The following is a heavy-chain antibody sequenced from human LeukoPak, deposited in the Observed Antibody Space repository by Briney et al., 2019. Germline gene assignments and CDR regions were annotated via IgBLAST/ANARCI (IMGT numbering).Heavy chain of an antibody. CDR2: IKQDGSEK. Sequence: GGSLRLSCAASGFTFSIYSMSCVRQAPGEGLGWVANIKQDGSEKYYVNSVKGRFTISRDNAKNSLYLKMNSLRAEDTAVYYCARLHYDILTGYYGVFDYWGQGTLVTVSS. CDR1: GFTFSIYS. V-gene: IGHV3-7*03. D-gene: IGHD3-9*01. CDR3: ARLHYDILTGYYGVFDY. J-gene: IGHJ4*01.